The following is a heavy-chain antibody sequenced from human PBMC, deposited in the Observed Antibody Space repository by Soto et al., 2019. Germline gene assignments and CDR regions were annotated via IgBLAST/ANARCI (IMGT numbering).Heavy chain of an antibody. CDR2: VDASGTII. CDR1: GLTFRSFS. D-gene: IGHD6-19*01. J-gene: IGHJ4*02. CDR3: AGGLGRMAGAGRVDY. Sequence: DVQLVESGGGLIQPGGSLRVSCVVSGLTFRSFSMNWVRQAPGKGLEWLSYVDASGTIIYYADSVKGRFTLSRDNAKNAVYLQMSSLRDADTAVYFCAGGLGRMAGAGRVDYWGQGTRVTVSS. V-gene: IGHV3-48*02.